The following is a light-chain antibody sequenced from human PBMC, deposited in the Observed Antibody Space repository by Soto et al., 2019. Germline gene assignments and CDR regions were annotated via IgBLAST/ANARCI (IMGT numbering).Light chain of an antibody. V-gene: IGKV1-5*01. CDR1: QNIRNY. CDR2: DAS. CDR3: QQYDSYSWT. J-gene: IGKJ1*01. Sequence: DIQMTQSPSSLSASVGDRVTITCRASQNIRNYLNWYQQKPGKAPKLLIYDASSLESGVPSRFSGSGSGTEFTLTISSLQTDDFATYYCQQYDSYSWTFGQGTKVDIK.